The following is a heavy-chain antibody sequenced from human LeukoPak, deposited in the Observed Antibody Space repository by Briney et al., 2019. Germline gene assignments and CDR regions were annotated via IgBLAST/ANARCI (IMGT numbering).Heavy chain of an antibody. J-gene: IGHJ5*02. Sequence: PSETLSLTCAVYGGSFSGYYWSWIRQPPGKGLEWIGEINHSGSTNYNPSLKSRVTISVGTSKNQFSLKLSSVTAADTAVYYCARGLGSGWYPNWFDPWCQGTLVTVSP. CDR1: GGSFSGYY. CDR2: INHSGST. CDR3: ARGLGSGWYPNWFDP. V-gene: IGHV4-34*01. D-gene: IGHD6-19*01.